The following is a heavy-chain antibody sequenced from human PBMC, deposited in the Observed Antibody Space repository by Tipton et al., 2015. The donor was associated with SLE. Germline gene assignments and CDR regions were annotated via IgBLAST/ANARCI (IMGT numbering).Heavy chain of an antibody. J-gene: IGHJ6*02. Sequence: GLAKPSETLSLFCTVSGGSISNHYWYWVRQPPEQGLEWIGEITQSGVTNYNPSLKSRVTMSLDTSKNQFSLKLTSVTAADTAVYFCARGCSSTTCEPFDYFGLDVWGQGTTVTVSS. CDR3: ARGCSSTTCEPFDYFGLDV. CDR1: GGSISNHY. CDR2: ITQSGVT. V-gene: IGHV4-34*01. D-gene: IGHD2-2*01.